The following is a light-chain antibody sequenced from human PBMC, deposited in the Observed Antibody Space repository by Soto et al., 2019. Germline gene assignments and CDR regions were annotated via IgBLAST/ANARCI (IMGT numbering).Light chain of an antibody. CDR1: QSLLYSNGYNS. Sequence: IVMTPSPLSLPVTPGEPASISCSSTQSLLYSNGYNSLNWFLQKPGQSPQLLLYLGSIRASGVPDRSSGSRSCTDFTLRISRVEAEDVGVYYCMQVLHTSPAFGQGTKVEIK. V-gene: IGKV2-28*01. J-gene: IGKJ1*01. CDR2: LGS. CDR3: MQVLHTSPA.